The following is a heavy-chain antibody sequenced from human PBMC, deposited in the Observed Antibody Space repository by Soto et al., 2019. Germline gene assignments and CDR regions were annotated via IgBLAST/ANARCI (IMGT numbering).Heavy chain of an antibody. CDR3: TRQGRGQGIDYFDRIGNSAPDDY. J-gene: IGHJ4*02. V-gene: IGHV3-73*02. Sequence: EVQLVESGGGLVQPGGSLKLSCAASGFMFSGSAMHWVRQASGKGLEWVGRIRSKANNYATTYAASVKGRFTIFRDDSKNTAYLQKNRLNSEDTAIYYFTRQGRGQGIDYFDRIGNSAPDDYWGQGTLVTVSS. D-gene: IGHD3-22*01. CDR1: GFMFSGSA. CDR2: IRSKANNYAT.